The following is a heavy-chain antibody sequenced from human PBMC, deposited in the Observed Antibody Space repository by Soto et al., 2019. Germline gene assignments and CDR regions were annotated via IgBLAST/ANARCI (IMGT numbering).Heavy chain of an antibody. CDR1: GGSISRSTYN. Sequence: QLQLQESGPGLVKPSETLSLTCSVSGGSISRSTYNWGWIRQPPGKGLEWIGSFYYSGSTYYNPSLKSPVTISVDTSQNQSSLKLSSMTAADTAVYYCAKIPFVHYYFFMDVWGKGATVTVSS. CDR2: FYYSGST. D-gene: IGHD6-6*01. CDR3: AKIPFVHYYFFMDV. J-gene: IGHJ6*03. V-gene: IGHV4-39*01.